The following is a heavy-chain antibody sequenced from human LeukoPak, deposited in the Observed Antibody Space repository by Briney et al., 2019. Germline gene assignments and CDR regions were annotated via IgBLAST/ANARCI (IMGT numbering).Heavy chain of an antibody. CDR3: ASAACTNGVCSYFDY. CDR1: GGSFSGYY. V-gene: IGHV4-34*01. J-gene: IGHJ4*02. CDR2: INHSGST. Sequence: SETLSLTCAVYGGSFSGYYWSWIRQPPGKGLEWIGEINHSGSTNYNPSLKSRVTISVDRSKNQFSLKLSSVTAADTAVYYCASAACTNGVCSYFDYWGQGTLVTVSS. D-gene: IGHD2-8*01.